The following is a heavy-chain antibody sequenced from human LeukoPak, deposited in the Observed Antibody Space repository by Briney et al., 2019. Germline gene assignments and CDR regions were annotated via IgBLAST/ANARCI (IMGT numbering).Heavy chain of an antibody. CDR3: AKDLTSGDYVT. CDR2: IKDMAHGATI. D-gene: IGHD4-17*01. CDR1: GFTFNNAW. J-gene: IGHJ4*02. V-gene: IGHV3-15*07. Sequence: GGSLRLSCVGSGFTFNNAWMNWVRQAPGKGLEWVGRIKDMAHGATIDYAAAVKGRFTLSRDDSKNTLYLQMNSLKTEDTAVYYCAKDLTSGDYVTWGQGTLVTVSS.